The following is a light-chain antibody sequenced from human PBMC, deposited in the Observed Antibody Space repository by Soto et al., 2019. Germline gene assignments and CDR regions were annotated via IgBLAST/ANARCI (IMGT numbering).Light chain of an antibody. J-gene: IGKJ3*01. Sequence: DIQLTQSPSSVSASVGDRVTITCRASQGISSWLAWYQQRPGKAPNLLIYSASSLQTGVPSRFSGSGSGTDFTLTITNLQPEDFATYYCQQSYNGPFTFGPGTKVDL. CDR2: SAS. CDR3: QQSYNGPFT. V-gene: IGKV1-12*01. CDR1: QGISSW.